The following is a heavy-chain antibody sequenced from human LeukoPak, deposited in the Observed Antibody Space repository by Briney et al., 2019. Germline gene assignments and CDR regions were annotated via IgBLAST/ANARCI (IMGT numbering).Heavy chain of an antibody. Sequence: PSETLSLTCTVSGGSISSGGYYWSWIRQHPGKGLEWIGYIYYSGSTYYNPSLKSRVTISVDTSKNQFSLKLSSVTAADTAVYYCARDRLVAAADHAFDIWGQGTMVTVSS. CDR3: ARDRLVAAADHAFDI. J-gene: IGHJ3*02. CDR2: IYYSGST. V-gene: IGHV4-31*03. CDR1: GGSISSGGYY. D-gene: IGHD6-13*01.